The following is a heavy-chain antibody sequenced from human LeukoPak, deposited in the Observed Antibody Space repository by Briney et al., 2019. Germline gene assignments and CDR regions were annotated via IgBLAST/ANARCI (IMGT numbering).Heavy chain of an antibody. D-gene: IGHD3-9*01. V-gene: IGHV3-30*04. CDR3: ARDLTDYHDY. J-gene: IGHJ4*02. CDR1: EFTFSNYA. Sequence: RPGGSLRLSCAASEFTFSNYAMHWVRQAPGRGLEWVALISYDGSNKYYADSVKGRFTISRDNSKNTLYLQMNSLRVEDTAVYYCARDLTDYHDYWGQGTLVTVSS. CDR2: ISYDGSNK.